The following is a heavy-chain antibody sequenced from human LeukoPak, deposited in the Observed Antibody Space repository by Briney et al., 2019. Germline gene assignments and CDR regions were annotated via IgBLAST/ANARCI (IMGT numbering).Heavy chain of an antibody. D-gene: IGHD2-2*01. CDR1: GFTFSSNY. CDR2: IYSGGST. Sequence: GGSLRLSCAASGFTFSSNYMSWVRQAPGKGLEWVSVIYSGGSTYYADSVKGRFTISRDNSKNTLYLQMNSLRAEKTAVYYCARGIPYQLLGAYFDYWGQGTLVTVSS. V-gene: IGHV3-53*01. J-gene: IGHJ4*02. CDR3: ARGIPYQLLGAYFDY.